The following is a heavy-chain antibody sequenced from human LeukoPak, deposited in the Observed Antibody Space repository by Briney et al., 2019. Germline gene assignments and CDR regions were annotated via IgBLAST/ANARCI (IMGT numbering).Heavy chain of an antibody. J-gene: IGHJ3*02. D-gene: IGHD1-26*01. Sequence: PGGSLRLSCAASGITLSNYWMSWVRQAPGKGLEWVSVIYSGGSTYYADSVKGRFTISRDNSKNTLYLQMNSLRAEDTAVYYCARDREVGAFDIWGQGTMVTVSS. CDR1: GITLSNYW. CDR3: ARDREVGAFDI. CDR2: IYSGGST. V-gene: IGHV3-53*01.